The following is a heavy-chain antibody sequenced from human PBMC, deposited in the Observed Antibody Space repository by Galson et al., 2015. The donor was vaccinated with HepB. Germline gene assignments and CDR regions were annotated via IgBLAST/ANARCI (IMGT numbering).Heavy chain of an antibody. V-gene: IGHV1-3*01. CDR1: GGTFSSYA. CDR3: ARDGEVRVVPAAKYYYGMDV. CDR2: INAGNGNT. J-gene: IGHJ6*02. Sequence: SCKASGGTFSSYAISWVRQAPGQGLEWMGWINAGNGNTKYSQKFQGRVTITRDTSASTAYMELSSLRSEDTAVYYCARDGEVRVVPAAKYYYGMDVWGQGTTVTVSS. D-gene: IGHD2-2*01.